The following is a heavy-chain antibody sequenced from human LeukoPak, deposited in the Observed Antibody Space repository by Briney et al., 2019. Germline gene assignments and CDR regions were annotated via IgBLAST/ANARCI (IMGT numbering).Heavy chain of an antibody. D-gene: IGHD3-3*01. CDR3: ARTTTIFGVAP. V-gene: IGHV4-39*01. J-gene: IGHJ5*02. Sequence: SETLPLTCTVSGGSISSSSYYWGWIRQPPGKGLEWIGSIYYSGSTYYNPSLKSRVTISVDTSKNQFSLKLSSVTAADTAVYYCARTTTIFGVAPWGQGTLVTVSS. CDR2: IYYSGST. CDR1: GGSISSSSYY.